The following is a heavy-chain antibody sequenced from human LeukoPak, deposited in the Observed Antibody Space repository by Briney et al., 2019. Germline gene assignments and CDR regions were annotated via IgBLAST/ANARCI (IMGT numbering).Heavy chain of an antibody. D-gene: IGHD5-18*01. J-gene: IGHJ4*02. CDR2: IYYSGST. Sequence: PSETLSLTCTVSGGTIRSYYWSWLRQPPGKGLEWIGSIYYSGSTNYNSSLKSRVTISVDTSKNQFSLKLSSGTAADTAVYYCARDSSHGFDYWGQGTLVTVSS. CDR3: ARDSSHGFDY. CDR1: GGTIRSYY. V-gene: IGHV4-59*01.